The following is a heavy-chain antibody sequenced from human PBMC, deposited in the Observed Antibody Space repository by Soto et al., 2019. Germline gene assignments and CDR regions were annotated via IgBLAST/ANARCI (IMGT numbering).Heavy chain of an antibody. V-gene: IGHV1-3*01. D-gene: IGHD3-3*01. CDR3: ARELYYDFWSGYRDPYYYGMDV. CDR1: GYTFTSYA. Sequence: GASVKVSCKASGYTFTSYAMHWVRQAPGQRLEWMGWINAGNGNTKYSQKFQGRVTITRDTSASTAYMELSSLRSEDTAVYYCARELYYDFWSGYRDPYYYGMDVWGQGPTVTVSS. J-gene: IGHJ6*02. CDR2: INAGNGNT.